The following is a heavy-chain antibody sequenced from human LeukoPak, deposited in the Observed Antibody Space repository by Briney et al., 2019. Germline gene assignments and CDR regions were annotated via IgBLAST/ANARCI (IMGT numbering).Heavy chain of an antibody. D-gene: IGHD3-10*01. J-gene: IGHJ4*02. CDR1: GFTFSSYS. CDR3: ASRGVY. CDR2: IYSGGST. Sequence: GSLRLSCAASGFTFSSYSMNWVRQAPGKGLEWVSVIYSGGSTYYADSVKGRFTISRDNSKNTLYLQMNSLRAEDTAVYYCASRGVYWGQGTLVTVSS. V-gene: IGHV3-53*01.